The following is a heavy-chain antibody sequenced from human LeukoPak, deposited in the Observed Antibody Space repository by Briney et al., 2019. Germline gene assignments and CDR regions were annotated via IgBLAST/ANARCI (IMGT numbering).Heavy chain of an antibody. CDR1: GFTFSSYG. CDR2: ISYDGSNK. J-gene: IGHJ4*02. D-gene: IGHD2-21*02. V-gene: IGHV3-30*18. CDR3: AKEVTVYCGGDCYSGYYFDY. Sequence: PGGSLRLSCAASGFTFSSYGMHWVRQAPGKGLEWVAVISYDGSNKYYADSVKGRFTISRDNSKNTLYLQMNSLRAEDTAVYYCAKEVTVYCGGDCYSGYYFDYWGQGTLVPVSS.